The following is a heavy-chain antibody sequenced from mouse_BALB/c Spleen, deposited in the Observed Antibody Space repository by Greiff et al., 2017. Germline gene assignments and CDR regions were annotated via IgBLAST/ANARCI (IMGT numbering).Heavy chain of an antibody. J-gene: IGHJ2*01. CDR2: ISYSGST. CDR3: ARLGLQDYFDY. Sequence: EVQGVESGPGLVKPSQSLSLTCTVTGYSITSDYAWNWIRQFPGNKLEWMGYISYSGSTSYNPSLKSRISITRDTSKNQFFLQLNSVTTEDTATYYCARLGLQDYFDYWGQGTTLTVSS. V-gene: IGHV3-2*02. CDR1: GYSITSDYA. D-gene: IGHD4-1*01.